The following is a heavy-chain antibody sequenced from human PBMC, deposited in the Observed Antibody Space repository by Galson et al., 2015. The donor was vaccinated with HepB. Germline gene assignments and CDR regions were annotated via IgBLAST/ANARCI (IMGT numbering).Heavy chain of an antibody. J-gene: IGHJ5*02. V-gene: IGHV1-69*04. Sequence: SVKVSCKASGGAFSSYAISWVRQAPGQGLEWMGRIIPILGIANYAQKFQGRVTITADKSTSTAYMELSSLRPEDTAVYYCARGEIGYSDPWGQGTLVTVSS. CDR1: GGAFSSYA. CDR2: IIPILGIA. D-gene: IGHD6-13*01. CDR3: ARGEIGYSDP.